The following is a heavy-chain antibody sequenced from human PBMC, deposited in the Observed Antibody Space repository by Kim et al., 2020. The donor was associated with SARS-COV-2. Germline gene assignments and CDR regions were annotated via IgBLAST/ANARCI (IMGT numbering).Heavy chain of an antibody. J-gene: IGHJ6*03. Sequence: ASVKVSCKVSGYTLTELSMHWVRQAPGKGLEWMGGFDPEDGETIYAQKFQGRVTMTEDTSTATAYMELSSLRSEDTAVYYCATPPPGPGDYYYMDVWGKGTTVNVSS. V-gene: IGHV1-24*01. CDR2: FDPEDGET. CDR3: ATPPPGPGDYYYMDV. CDR1: GYTLTELS.